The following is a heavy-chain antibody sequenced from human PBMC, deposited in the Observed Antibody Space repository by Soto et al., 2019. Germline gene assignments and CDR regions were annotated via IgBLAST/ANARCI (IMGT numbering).Heavy chain of an antibody. Sequence: LGDSLKISCRGSGYSFTDYWIGWVRHMLGKGLEWMGIIYPGDSDTGYSPSFQGEVTISADNSISTAYLQWSGLRVSHTAMYYCARALTATTRPHHCGHRGKGTMFTISS. CDR2: IYPGDSDT. CDR3: ARALTATTRPHHCGH. D-gene: IGHD2-21*01. J-gene: IGHJ6*04. V-gene: IGHV5-51*01. CDR1: GYSFTDYW.